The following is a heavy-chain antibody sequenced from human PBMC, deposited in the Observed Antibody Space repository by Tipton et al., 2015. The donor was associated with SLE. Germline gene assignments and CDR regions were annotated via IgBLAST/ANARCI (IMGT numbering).Heavy chain of an antibody. J-gene: IGHJ4*02. V-gene: IGHV4-59*11. CDR3: ARAMAWTGDPLHFGD. CDR2: IYYSGST. D-gene: IGHD3/OR15-3a*01. Sequence: TLSLTCTVSGGSFSSHYWSWIRQPPGKGLEWIGYIYYSGSTNYNPSLKSRVAISLDTSKNQFSLKLKSVTAADTAVYFCARAMAWTGDPLHFGDWGQGSLVTVSS. CDR1: GGSFSSHY.